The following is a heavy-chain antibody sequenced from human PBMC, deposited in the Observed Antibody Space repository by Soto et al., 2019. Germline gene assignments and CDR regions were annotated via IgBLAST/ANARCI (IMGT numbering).Heavy chain of an antibody. Sequence: GGSLRLSCAASGFTFDDYTMHWVRQAPGKGLEWVSLISWDGGSTYYADSVKGRFTISRDNSKNSXXXXXXXXXXXXXALYYCAKDGAGFSYGSNFDYWGQGTLVTVSS. CDR3: AKDGAGFSYGSNFDY. D-gene: IGHD5-18*01. CDR1: GFTFDDYT. V-gene: IGHV3-43*01. CDR2: ISWDGGST. J-gene: IGHJ4*02.